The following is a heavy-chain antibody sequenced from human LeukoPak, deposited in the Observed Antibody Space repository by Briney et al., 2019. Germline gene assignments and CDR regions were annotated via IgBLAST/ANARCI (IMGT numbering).Heavy chain of an antibody. CDR1: GYSFSTFW. J-gene: IGHJ4*02. CDR3: ARLEGRAAMIRGAMTY. CDR2: IYPGDSDV. Sequence: GESLKISCMGSGYSFSTFWIGWVRQMPGKGLEWVGIIYPGDSDVRYGPSFQGQVTISADKSVTTAYLQWSSLKASDTAVYYCARLEGRAAMIRGAMTYWGQGTLVTVSS. D-gene: IGHD3-10*01. V-gene: IGHV5-51*01.